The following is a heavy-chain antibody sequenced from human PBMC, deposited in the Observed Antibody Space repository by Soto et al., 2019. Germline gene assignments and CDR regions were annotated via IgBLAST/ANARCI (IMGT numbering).Heavy chain of an antibody. V-gene: IGHV3-33*01. D-gene: IGHD6-19*01. CDR2: IWYDGSNE. CDR1: GFTFSGYG. Sequence: QVQLVESGGGVVQPGRSLRLSCAASGFTFSGYGMHWVRQAPGKGLEWVAVIWYDGSNENYADTVKGRFTISRDNSKNTLYFQMNSLRAEDTAVFYCARRFSSGWYADYWGQGTLVTVSS. CDR3: ARRFSSGWYADY. J-gene: IGHJ4*02.